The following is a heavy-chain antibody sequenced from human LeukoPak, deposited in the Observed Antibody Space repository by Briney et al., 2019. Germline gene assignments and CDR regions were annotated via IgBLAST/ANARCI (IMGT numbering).Heavy chain of an antibody. J-gene: IGHJ6*03. D-gene: IGHD6-19*01. CDR2: INHSGST. CDR1: GGSFSGYY. V-gene: IGHV4-34*01. CDR3: ARGYSSGWAYYYYYYMDV. Sequence: SETLSLTCAVYGGSFSGYYWSWIRQPPGKGLEWIGEINHSGSTNYNPSLKSRVTISVDTSKNQFSLKLSSVTAADTAVYYCARGYSSGWAYYYYYYMDVWGKGTTVTISS.